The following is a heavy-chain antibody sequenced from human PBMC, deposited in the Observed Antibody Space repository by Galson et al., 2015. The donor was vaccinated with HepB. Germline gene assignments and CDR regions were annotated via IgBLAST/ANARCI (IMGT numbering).Heavy chain of an antibody. CDR2: FDPEDGET. J-gene: IGHJ2*01. V-gene: IGHV1-24*01. CDR3: ARDFGGIFSLGIVGATDNWYFDL. Sequence: SVKVSCKVSGYTLTELSMHWVRQAPGKGLEWMGGFDPEDGETIYAQKFQGRVTMTEDTSTDTAYMELSSLRSEDTAVYYCARDFGGIFSLGIVGATDNWYFDLWGRGTLVTVSS. D-gene: IGHD1-26*01. CDR1: GYTLTELS.